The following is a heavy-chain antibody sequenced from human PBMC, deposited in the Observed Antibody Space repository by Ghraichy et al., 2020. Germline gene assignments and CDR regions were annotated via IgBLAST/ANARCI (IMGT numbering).Heavy chain of an antibody. CDR3: ASGGHLDY. Sequence: GESLNISCVVSGLTFSRFWMSWVRQAPGKGLEWVANINEDGSEKHYEDSVKGRFTISRDNAKNSLYLQMNSLRAEDTAVYFCASGGHLDYWGQGAPVTVSS. V-gene: IGHV3-7*01. CDR1: GLTFSRFW. D-gene: IGHD3-10*01. CDR2: INEDGSEK. J-gene: IGHJ4*02.